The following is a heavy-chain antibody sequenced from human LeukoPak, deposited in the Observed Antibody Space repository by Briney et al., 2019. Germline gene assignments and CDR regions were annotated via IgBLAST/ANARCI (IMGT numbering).Heavy chain of an antibody. V-gene: IGHV6-1*01. CDR2: TYHRSKWYY. Sequence: SQTLSLTCAISGDTFSSNSAAWNWIRQSPSRGLEWLGRTYHRSKWYYDYAVSVKSRITINPDTSKNQFSLQLNSVTPEDTAVYYCARSSYSNSWYVDYWGQGTLVTVSS. CDR3: ARSSYSNSWYVDY. CDR1: GDTFSSNSAA. D-gene: IGHD6-13*01. J-gene: IGHJ4*02.